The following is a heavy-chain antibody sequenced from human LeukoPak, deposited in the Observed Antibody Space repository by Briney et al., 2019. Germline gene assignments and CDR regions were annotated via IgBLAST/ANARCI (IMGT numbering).Heavy chain of an antibody. Sequence: PSETLSLTCAVYGGSYSGYYWSGIRPPPGKAVEWIGELNHSGSTNYNPSLKSRVTISVDTSKHQFSLKLSSVTAADTAVYYCARDNYSGYAYNWFDPWGQGTLVTVSS. V-gene: IGHV4-34*01. CDR1: GGSYSGYY. D-gene: IGHD5-12*01. J-gene: IGHJ5*02. CDR2: LNHSGST. CDR3: ARDNYSGYAYNWFDP.